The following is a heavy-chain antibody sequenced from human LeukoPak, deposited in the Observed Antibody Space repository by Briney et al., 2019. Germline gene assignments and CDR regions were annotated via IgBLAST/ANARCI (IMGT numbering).Heavy chain of an antibody. D-gene: IGHD3-22*01. Sequence: GGSLRLSCAASGFTFSSYWMSWVRQAPGKGLEWVANIKQDGSEKYYVDSVKGRFTISRDNAKNSVDLQMNSLRAEDTAVYYCAKDPTDFDSSGQTYFDYWGQGSLVTVSS. J-gene: IGHJ4*02. CDR2: IKQDGSEK. V-gene: IGHV3-7*03. CDR1: GFTFSSYW. CDR3: AKDPTDFDSSGQTYFDY.